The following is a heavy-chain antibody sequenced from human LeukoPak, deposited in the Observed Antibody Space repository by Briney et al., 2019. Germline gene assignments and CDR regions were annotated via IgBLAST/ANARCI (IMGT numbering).Heavy chain of an antibody. J-gene: IGHJ6*02. CDR1: GFTFSNYG. Sequence: PGRSLRLSCAVSGFTFSNYGMHWVRQAPGKGLEWVAVISDDGSDKYYVDSVKGRFTISRDNSKNTLYLQMNSLRAEDTAVYYCAKNAHYYDSSGYYQTYYYYGMDVWGQGTTVTVSS. CDR2: ISDDGSDK. CDR3: AKNAHYYDSSGYYQTYYYYGMDV. V-gene: IGHV3-30*18. D-gene: IGHD3-22*01.